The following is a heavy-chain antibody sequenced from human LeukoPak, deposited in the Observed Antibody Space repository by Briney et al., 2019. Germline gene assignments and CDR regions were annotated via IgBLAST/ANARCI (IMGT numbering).Heavy chain of an antibody. CDR2: IQYGGST. CDR3: VSGITGTTSPFDY. V-gene: IGHV4-39*01. Sequence: SETLSLTCTVSGGSISSSAYHWGWIRQPPGKGLEWIGSIQYGGSTYYNPSLKSRVIIFVDTSKNQFSLNLRFVIAADTAVYYCVSGITGTTSPFDYWGQGTLVTVSS. D-gene: IGHD1-20*01. CDR1: GGSISSSAYH. J-gene: IGHJ4*02.